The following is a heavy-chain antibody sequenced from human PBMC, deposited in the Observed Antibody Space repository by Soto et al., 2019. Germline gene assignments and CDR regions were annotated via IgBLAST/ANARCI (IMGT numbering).Heavy chain of an antibody. D-gene: IGHD5-18*01. Sequence: QVQLVESGGGLVQPGRSLRLSCAVSGFTFRSHGMHWVRQAPGKGLEWLAVISNDGNTKYYADSVKRRFTISRDNSKDTLDLQMTTLRPEDTAVYYCAKDREDTAMTFDYWGQGTLVTVSS. CDR3: AKDREDTAMTFDY. CDR2: ISNDGNTK. CDR1: GFTFRSHG. V-gene: IGHV3-30*18. J-gene: IGHJ4*02.